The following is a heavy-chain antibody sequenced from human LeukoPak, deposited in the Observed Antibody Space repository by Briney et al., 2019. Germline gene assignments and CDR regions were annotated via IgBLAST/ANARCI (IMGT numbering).Heavy chain of an antibody. CDR3: ARHPPGIAAAKNAFDI. Sequence: PSETLSLTCTVSGGSISSYYWGWIRQPPGKGLEWIGYIYYSGSTNYNPSLKSRVTISVDTSKNQFSLKLSSVTAADTAVYYCARHPPGIAAAKNAFDIWGQGTMVTVSS. J-gene: IGHJ3*02. CDR2: IYYSGST. V-gene: IGHV4-59*08. CDR1: GGSISSYY. D-gene: IGHD6-13*01.